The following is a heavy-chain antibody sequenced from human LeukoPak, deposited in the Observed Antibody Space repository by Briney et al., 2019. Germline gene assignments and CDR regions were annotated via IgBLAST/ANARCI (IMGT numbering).Heavy chain of an antibody. Sequence: GGSLRLSCAASGFTFSSYSMNWVRQAPGKGLEWVSSISSSSSYIYYADSVKGRFTISRDNSKNTLYLQMNSLRAEDTAVYYCAKAGVDGDFDYWGQGTLVTVSS. CDR2: ISSSSSYI. CDR3: AKAGVDGDFDY. V-gene: IGHV3-21*04. CDR1: GFTFSSYS. D-gene: IGHD5-24*01. J-gene: IGHJ4*02.